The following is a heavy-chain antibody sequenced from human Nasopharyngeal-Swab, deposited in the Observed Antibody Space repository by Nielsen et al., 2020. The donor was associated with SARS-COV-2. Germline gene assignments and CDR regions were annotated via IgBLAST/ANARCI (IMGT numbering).Heavy chain of an antibody. V-gene: IGHV5-51*01. D-gene: IGHD2-21*02. J-gene: IGHJ4*02. CDR1: GYTFTSHW. CDR2: IYPGDSDT. Sequence: GESLKISCQGSGYTFTSHWIAWVRQMPGKGLEWMGIIYPGDSDTMYSPSFHGQVTISADKSITTAYLRWSSLRASDTAMYYCARHRGFIYSDWYSGPEALDSWGQGTLVTVSS. CDR3: ARHRGFIYSDWYSGPEALDS.